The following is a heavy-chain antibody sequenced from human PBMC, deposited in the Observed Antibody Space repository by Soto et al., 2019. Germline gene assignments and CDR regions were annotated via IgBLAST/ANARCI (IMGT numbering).Heavy chain of an antibody. V-gene: IGHV3-30*18. Sequence: PGGSLRLSCAASGFTFSNYGMHWVRQAPGKGLEWVAVISYDGSNKYYADSVKGRFTISRDNSKNTMYLQMNSLRAEDTAVYYCAKETPLKRRYYDSSGYYYFDYWGQGTLVTVSS. CDR1: GFTFSNYG. CDR3: AKETPLKRRYYDSSGYYYFDY. CDR2: ISYDGSNK. D-gene: IGHD3-22*01. J-gene: IGHJ4*02.